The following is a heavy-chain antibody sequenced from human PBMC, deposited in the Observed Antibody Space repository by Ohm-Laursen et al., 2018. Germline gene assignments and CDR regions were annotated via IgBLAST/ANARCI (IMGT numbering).Heavy chain of an antibody. J-gene: IGHJ5*02. CDR2: ISGSGDTT. D-gene: IGHD3-10*01. CDR3: GTAWRSGRFDP. V-gene: IGHV3-23*01. CDR1: GFTFSSHG. Sequence: SLRLSCTASGFTFSSHGINWVRQAPGKGLEWVSGISGSGDTTYYADSVKGRFTISRDDSKSTLYLQMNSLKTEDTAVYYCGTAWRSGRFDPWGQGTPVTVSS.